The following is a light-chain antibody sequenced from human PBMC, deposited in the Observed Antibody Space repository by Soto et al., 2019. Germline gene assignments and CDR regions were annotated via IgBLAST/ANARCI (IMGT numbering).Light chain of an antibody. CDR1: QTVRNNY. Sequence: EFVLTQSPGTLSFSPGERATLSCRASQTVRNNYLAWYQQKHGQAPRLLIYDASSRATGIPDRFSGGGSGTDLTITISRLEPEDFAVYYCQQFSSYPLTFGGGTKVDIK. J-gene: IGKJ4*01. V-gene: IGKV3-20*01. CDR2: DAS. CDR3: QQFSSYPLT.